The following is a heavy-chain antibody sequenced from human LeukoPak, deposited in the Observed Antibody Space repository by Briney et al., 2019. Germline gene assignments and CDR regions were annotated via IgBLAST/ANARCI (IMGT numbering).Heavy chain of an antibody. CDR1: GYTFTSYD. D-gene: IGHD3-16*02. CDR2: MNPNSGNT. CDR3: AASIMITFGGVIVIPESDY. Sequence: GASVKVSCKASGYTFTSYDINWVRQATGQGLEWMGWMNPNSGNTGYAQKFQGRVTMTRNTSISTAYMELSSLRSEDTAVYYCAASIMITFGGVIVIPESDYWGQGTLVTVSS. J-gene: IGHJ4*02. V-gene: IGHV1-8*01.